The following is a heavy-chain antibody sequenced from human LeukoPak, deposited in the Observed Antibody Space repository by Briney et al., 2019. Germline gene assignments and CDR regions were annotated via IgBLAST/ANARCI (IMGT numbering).Heavy chain of an antibody. J-gene: IGHJ5*02. CDR2: IWYDGSNK. CDR1: GFTFSSYG. V-gene: IGHV3-33*06. CDR3: AKAKRPYYYDSSGPPSP. Sequence: GGSVRLSCAASGFTFSSYGMHWVRQAPGKGLEWVAVIWYDGSNKYYADSVKGRFTISRDNSKNTLYLQMNSLRAEDTAVYYCAKAKRPYYYDSSGPPSPWGQGTLVTVSS. D-gene: IGHD3-22*01.